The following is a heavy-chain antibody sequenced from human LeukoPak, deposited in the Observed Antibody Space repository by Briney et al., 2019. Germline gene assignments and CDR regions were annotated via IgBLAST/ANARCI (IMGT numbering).Heavy chain of an antibody. V-gene: IGHV1-8*01. CDR3: ARGRGLSMVRGVISAY. J-gene: IGHJ4*02. Sequence: ASVKVSCKASGYTFTNYDINWVRQATGQGLEWMGWMNPNSGNTGYAQKFQGRVTMTRNTSISTAYMELSSLRSEDTAVYYCARGRGLSMVRGVISAYWGQGTLVTVSS. CDR2: MNPNSGNT. CDR1: GYTFTNYD. D-gene: IGHD3-10*01.